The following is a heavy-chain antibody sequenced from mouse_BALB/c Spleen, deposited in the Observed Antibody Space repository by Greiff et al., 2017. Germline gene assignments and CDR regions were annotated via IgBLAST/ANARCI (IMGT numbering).Heavy chain of an antibody. CDR2: IAPGSGST. CDR3: ARPYYGNYGYFDV. CDR1: GYTFTSYW. J-gene: IGHJ1*01. V-gene: IGHV1S41*01. D-gene: IGHD2-10*01. Sequence: LVKPGASVKLSCKASGYTFTSYWINWIKQRPGQGLEWIGRIAPGSGSTYYNEMFKGKATLTVDTSSSTAYIQLSSLSSEDSAVYFCARPYYGNYGYFDVWGAGTTVTVSS.